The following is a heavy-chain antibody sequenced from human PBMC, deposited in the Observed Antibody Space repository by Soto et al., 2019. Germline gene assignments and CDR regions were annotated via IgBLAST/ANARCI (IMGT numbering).Heavy chain of an antibody. CDR2: INHSGST. J-gene: IGHJ6*02. D-gene: IGHD3-3*01. CDR1: GGSFSGYY. CDR3: ARDRITIFGVVIAYYYGMDV. Sequence: SETLSLTCAVYGGSFSGYYWSWIRQPPGKGLEWIGEINHSGSTNYNPSLKSRVTISVDTSKNQFSLKLSSVTAADTAVYYCARDRITIFGVVIAYYYGMDVWGQGTTVTVSS. V-gene: IGHV4-34*01.